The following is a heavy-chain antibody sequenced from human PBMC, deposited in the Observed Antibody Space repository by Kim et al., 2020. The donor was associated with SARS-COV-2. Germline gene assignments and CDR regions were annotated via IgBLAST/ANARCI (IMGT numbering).Heavy chain of an antibody. J-gene: IGHJ4*02. CDR3: ARTRITMIVVVTHFDY. CDR2: TYYSGST. V-gene: IGHV4-31*03. Sequence: SETLSLTCIVSGGSISSGGYYWSWIRQHPGKGLEWIGYTYYSGSTYYNPSLKSRVTISVDTSTNQFSLKLSSVTAADTAVYYCARTRITMIVVVTHFDYWGQGTLVTVSS. D-gene: IGHD3-22*01. CDR1: GGSISSGGYY.